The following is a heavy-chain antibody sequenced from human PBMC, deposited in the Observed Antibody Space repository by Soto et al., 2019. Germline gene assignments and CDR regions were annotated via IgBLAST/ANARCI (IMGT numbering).Heavy chain of an antibody. J-gene: IGHJ5*02. Sequence: LSITGTVSGASMSSDGYYWTWIRQSPGKGLEWIGYIYYSGSTYYNPSLESRVAISLDTSRSQFSLTLHSVTAADTAIYYCARDRHNNFFDPWGQGTLVTVSS. CDR2: IYYSGST. D-gene: IGHD6-6*01. CDR1: GASMSSDGYY. V-gene: IGHV4-31*03. CDR3: ARDRHNNFFDP.